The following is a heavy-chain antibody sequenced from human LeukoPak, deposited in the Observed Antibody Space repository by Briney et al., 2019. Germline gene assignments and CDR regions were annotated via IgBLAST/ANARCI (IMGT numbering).Heavy chain of an antibody. Sequence: ASVKVSCKAFGYTFTNYGISWVRQAPGQGLEWMGWINAGNGNTKYSQEFQGRVTITRDTSASTAYMELSGLRSEDVAVYYCARGGRIKIFGEVIRTVKDDAFDIWGQGTMVTVSS. CDR2: INAGNGNT. V-gene: IGHV1-3*03. D-gene: IGHD3-3*01. J-gene: IGHJ3*02. CDR3: ARGGRIKIFGEVIRTVKDDAFDI. CDR1: GYTFTNYG.